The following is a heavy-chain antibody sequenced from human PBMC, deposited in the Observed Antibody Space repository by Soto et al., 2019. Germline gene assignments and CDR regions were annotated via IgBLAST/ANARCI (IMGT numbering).Heavy chain of an antibody. Sequence: APIKVSCKGSGFTLTSYGINWLRRAPGQGLEWMGWISAYNGNTNYAQKLQGRVTMTTDTSTSTAYMELRSLRSDDTAVYYCARGEVDILTGYYIAGYYFYYWG. V-gene: IGHV1-18*01. CDR1: GFTLTSYG. J-gene: IGHJ4*01. CDR2: ISAYNGNT. D-gene: IGHD3-9*01. CDR3: ARGEVDILTGYYIAGYYFYY.